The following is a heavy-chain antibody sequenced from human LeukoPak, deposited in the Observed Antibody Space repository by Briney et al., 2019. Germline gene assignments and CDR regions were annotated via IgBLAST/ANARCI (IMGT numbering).Heavy chain of an antibody. V-gene: IGHV3-72*01. D-gene: IGHD3-9*01. J-gene: IGHJ4*02. CDR2: TRDKVNSYTT. CDR1: GFTFSSYA. CDR3: TRLIRSTGYYSDY. Sequence: PGGSLRLSCAASGFTFSSYAMSWVRQAPGKGLEWVARTRDKVNSYTTEYAASVKGRFTISRDESKNSLYLQMNSLKAEDTAVYYCTRLIRSTGYYSDYWGQGTLVTVSS.